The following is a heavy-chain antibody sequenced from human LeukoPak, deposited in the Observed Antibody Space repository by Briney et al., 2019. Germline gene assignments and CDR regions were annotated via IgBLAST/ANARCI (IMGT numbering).Heavy chain of an antibody. Sequence: SGTLSLTCAVSDGSISSNWWSWVRQPPGKGLEWLGEVYHSGTTNSNPSLKSRLTMSIDKSKYQFSLRLSSVTAADTAVYYCAKHIGIAGLRGFDYWGQGTLVTVSS. V-gene: IGHV4-4*02. CDR2: VYHSGTT. J-gene: IGHJ4*02. CDR1: DGSISSNW. D-gene: IGHD3-16*01. CDR3: AKHIGIAGLRGFDY.